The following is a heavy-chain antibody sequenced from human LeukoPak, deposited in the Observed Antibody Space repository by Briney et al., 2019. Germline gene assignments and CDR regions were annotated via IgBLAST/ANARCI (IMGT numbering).Heavy chain of an antibody. CDR1: GFTFDDYT. V-gene: IGHV3-43*01. CDR2: ISWNGVST. J-gene: IGHJ4*02. CDR3: AKDTRAVAGTGYFDY. Sequence: GSLRLSCAASGFTFDDYTMHWVRQAPGKGLAWVSLISWNGVSTYYAHSVKGRFTISRDNSKNSLYLQMNSLRTEDTALYYCAKDTRAVAGTGYFDYWGQGTLVTVSS. D-gene: IGHD6-19*01.